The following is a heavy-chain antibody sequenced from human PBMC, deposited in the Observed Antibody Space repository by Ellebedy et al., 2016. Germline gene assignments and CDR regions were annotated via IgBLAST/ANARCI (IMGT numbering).Heavy chain of an antibody. J-gene: IGHJ6*03. V-gene: IGHV1-58*01. D-gene: IGHD2-2*01. CDR3: AAGVPRYCSSTSCSLTPLYYYYYMDV. CDR2: IVVGSGNT. CDR1: GFTFTSSA. Sequence: SVKVSXXASGFTFTSSAVQWVRQARGQRLEWIGWIVVGSGNTNYAQKFQERVTITRDMSTSTAYMELSSLRSEDTAVYYCAAGVPRYCSSTSCSLTPLYYYYYMDVWGKGTTVTVSS.